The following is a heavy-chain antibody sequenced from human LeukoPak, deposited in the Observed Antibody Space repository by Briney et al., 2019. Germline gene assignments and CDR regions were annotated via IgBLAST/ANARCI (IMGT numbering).Heavy chain of an antibody. CDR3: ARGGVDYYGSGTYYLMYYFDY. J-gene: IGHJ4*02. Sequence: GGSLRLSCAASGFTVNTYGMSWVRQAPGKGLEWASGISGSGGATYYGDSVKGRFTISRDDPHNTLYLQMNSLRAEDTAVYFCARGGVDYYGSGTYYLMYYFDYWGQGALVTVSS. CDR1: GFTVNTYG. D-gene: IGHD3-10*01. V-gene: IGHV3-23*01. CDR2: ISGSGGAT.